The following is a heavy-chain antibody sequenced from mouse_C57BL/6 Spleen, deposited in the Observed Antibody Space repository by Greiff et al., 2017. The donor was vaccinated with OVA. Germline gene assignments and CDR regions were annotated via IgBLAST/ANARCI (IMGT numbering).Heavy chain of an antibody. V-gene: IGHV14-4*01. CDR1: GFNIKDDY. CDR2: IEPENGDT. Sequence: VQLQQSGAELVRPGASVKLSCTASGFNIKDDYMHWVKQRPEQGLEWIGWIEPENGDTEYASKFQGKATITADTSSNTAYLQLSSLTSEDTAVYYCTTELRLTQDYYAMDYWGQGTSVTVSS. CDR3: TTELRLTQDYYAMDY. J-gene: IGHJ4*01. D-gene: IGHD3-2*02.